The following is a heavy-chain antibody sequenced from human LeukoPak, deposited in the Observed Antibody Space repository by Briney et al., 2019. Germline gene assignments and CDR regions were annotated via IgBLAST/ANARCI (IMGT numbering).Heavy chain of an antibody. CDR1: GFTFSSNA. J-gene: IGHJ4*02. CDR3: AKDLSPGSYQYFDY. Sequence: GGSLRLSCAASGFTFSSNAMSWVRQAPGKGLEWVSAISGSGGSTYYADSVKGRFTISRDNSENTLYLQMNSLRAEDTAVYYCAKDLSPGSYQYFDYWGQGTLVTVSS. CDR2: ISGSGGST. D-gene: IGHD1-26*01. V-gene: IGHV3-23*01.